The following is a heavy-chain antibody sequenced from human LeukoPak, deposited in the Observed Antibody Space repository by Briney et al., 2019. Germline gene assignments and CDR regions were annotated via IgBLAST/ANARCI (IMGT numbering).Heavy chain of an antibody. CDR2: ISGSGGST. Sequence: PGGSLRLSCAASGFTFSSYAMSWVRQAPGKGLEWVSAISGSGGSTYYADSVKGRFTISRDNSKNTLYLQMNSLRAEDTAVYYCAKENYYGSGSTPPSHFDYWGQGTPVTVSS. D-gene: IGHD3-10*01. CDR1: GFTFSSYA. V-gene: IGHV3-23*01. CDR3: AKENYYGSGSTPPSHFDY. J-gene: IGHJ4*02.